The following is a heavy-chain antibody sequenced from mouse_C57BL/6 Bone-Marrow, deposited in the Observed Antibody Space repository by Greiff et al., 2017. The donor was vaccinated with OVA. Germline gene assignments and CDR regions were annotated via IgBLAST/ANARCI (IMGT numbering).Heavy chain of an antibody. CDR2: INPNYGNT. V-gene: IGHV1-39*01. Sequence: VQLQQSGPELVKPGASVKISCKASGYSFTDYNMNWVKQSHGKSLEWIGVINPNYGNTSYNQKFKGKRTLTVDQSSSTAYMQLNSLTSEDSAVYYCALYYGSSYRYFDVWGTGTTVTVSS. J-gene: IGHJ1*03. CDR1: GYSFTDYN. D-gene: IGHD1-1*01. CDR3: ALYYGSSYRYFDV.